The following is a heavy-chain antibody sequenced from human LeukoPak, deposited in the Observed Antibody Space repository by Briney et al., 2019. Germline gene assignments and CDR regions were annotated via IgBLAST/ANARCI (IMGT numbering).Heavy chain of an antibody. CDR2: IYTSGST. Sequence: SETLSLTCTVSGGSISSGSYYWSWIRQPAGKGLEWIGRIYTSGSTNYNPSLKSRVTISVDTSKNQFSLNLSSVTAADTALYYCARAPDFWSGYYDYWGQGTLVTVSS. CDR3: ARAPDFWSGYYDY. V-gene: IGHV4-61*02. D-gene: IGHD3-3*01. CDR1: GGSISSGSYY. J-gene: IGHJ4*02.